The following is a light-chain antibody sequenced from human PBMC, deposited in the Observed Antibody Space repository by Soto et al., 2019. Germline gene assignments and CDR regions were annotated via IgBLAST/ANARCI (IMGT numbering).Light chain of an antibody. J-gene: IGKJ3*01. CDR2: GVY. V-gene: IGKV3D-15*01. Sequence: EIVLTQSPGTLSLSPGERATLSCRASQSVSSNLAWYQQKPGQAPRLLIYGVYTRAPGIPARFSGSGSGTEFTLTISSLQSEDFAVYYCQQYNRWPFTFGPGTKVDIK. CDR1: QSVSSN. CDR3: QQYNRWPFT.